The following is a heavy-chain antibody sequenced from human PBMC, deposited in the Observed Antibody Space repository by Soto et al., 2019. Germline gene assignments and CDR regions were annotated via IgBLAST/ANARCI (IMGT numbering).Heavy chain of an antibody. D-gene: IGHD7-27*01. CDR3: ARDGDENYYYYGTDV. V-gene: IGHV3-33*01. Sequence: PGGSLRLSCAASGFTFSSYGMHWVRQAPGKGLEWVAVIWYDGSNKYYADSVKGRFTISRDNSKNTLYLQMNSLRAEDTAVYYCARDGDENYYYYGTDVWGQGTTVTVSS. CDR2: IWYDGSNK. CDR1: GFTFSSYG. J-gene: IGHJ6*02.